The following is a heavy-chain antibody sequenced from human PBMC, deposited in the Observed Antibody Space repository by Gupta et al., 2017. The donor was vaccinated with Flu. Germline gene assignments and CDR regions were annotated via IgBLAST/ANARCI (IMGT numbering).Heavy chain of an antibody. J-gene: IGHJ4*02. Sequence: QVQLQESGPGLVKPSQTLSLTCTVSGGSISSGSYYWSWIRQPAGKGLEWIGRIHISGSTNYNPSLKSRVTISVDTSKNQFSLKLSSVTAADTAVYYCAREGPDHCGGECYIDSWGQGTLVTVSS. V-gene: IGHV4-61*02. CDR2: IHISGST. CDR3: AREGPDHCGGECYIDS. D-gene: IGHD2-21*01. CDR1: GGSISSGSYY.